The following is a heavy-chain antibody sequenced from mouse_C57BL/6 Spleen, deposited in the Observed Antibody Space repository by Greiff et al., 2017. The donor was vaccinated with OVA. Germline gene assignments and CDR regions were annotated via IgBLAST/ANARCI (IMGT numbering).Heavy chain of an antibody. D-gene: IGHD1-1*01. CDR1: GYAFTNYL. CDR2: INPGSGGT. Sequence: QVQLQQSGAELVRPGTSVKVSCKASGYAFTNYLIEWVKQRPGQGLEWIGVINPGSGGTNYNEKFKGKATLTADKSSSTAYMQLSSLTSEDSAVYFCASSNYYGSTYYAMDYWGQGTSVTVSA. CDR3: ASSNYYGSTYYAMDY. V-gene: IGHV1-54*01. J-gene: IGHJ4*01.